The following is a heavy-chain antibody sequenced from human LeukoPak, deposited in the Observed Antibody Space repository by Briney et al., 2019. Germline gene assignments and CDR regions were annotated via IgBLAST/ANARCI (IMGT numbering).Heavy chain of an antibody. V-gene: IGHV4-59*01. CDR1: GGXISSYY. Sequence: PSETLSLTCTVSGGXISSYYCSWIRQPPGKGLEWIGYIYYSGSTNYNPSLKSRVTISVDTSKNQFSLKLSSVTAADTAVYYCARRQGDYWGQGTLVTVSS. CDR2: IYYSGST. CDR3: ARRQGDY. J-gene: IGHJ4*02.